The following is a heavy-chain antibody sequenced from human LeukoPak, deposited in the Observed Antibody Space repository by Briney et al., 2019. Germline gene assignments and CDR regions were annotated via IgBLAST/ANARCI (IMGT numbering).Heavy chain of an antibody. CDR1: GFTFDDYA. D-gene: IGHD3-22*01. CDR3: SKDRYYDSSGYIDY. Sequence: GRSLRLSCAASGFTFDDYAMHWVRQAPGKGLEWVSGISWNSGSIGYADSVKGRFTISRDNAKNSLYLQMNSLRAEDMALYYCSKDRYYDSSGYIDYGRQGTLVIVSS. J-gene: IGHJ4*02. CDR2: ISWNSGSI. V-gene: IGHV3-9*03.